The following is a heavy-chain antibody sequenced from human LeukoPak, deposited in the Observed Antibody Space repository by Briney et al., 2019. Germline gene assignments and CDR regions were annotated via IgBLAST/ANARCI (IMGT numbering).Heavy chain of an antibody. J-gene: IGHJ3*02. CDR1: GSIFAKYW. D-gene: IGHD3-16*01. V-gene: IGHV5-51*03. CDR3: AGSGSSGFWGGPTDAFDI. Sequence: KPGXSLXISCQGSGSIFAKYWIAWGRQLPGKGVEWMGVIYPGDSNTKDSPSFKGQVLILDDKSIKTACLKWRRLEVSDTAMYYCAGSGSSGFWGGPTDAFDIWGQGTMVTVSS. CDR2: IYPGDSNT.